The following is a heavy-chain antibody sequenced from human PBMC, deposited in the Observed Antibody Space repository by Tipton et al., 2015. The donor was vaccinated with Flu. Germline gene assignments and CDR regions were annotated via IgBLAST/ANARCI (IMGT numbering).Heavy chain of an antibody. CDR3: ARGGATGEDYFDY. CDR2: IYYSGST. J-gene: IGHJ4*02. Sequence: TLSLTCTVSGGSIGSGGYYWSWIRQHPGKGLEWIGYIYYSGSTYYNPSLKSRVTISVDTSKNQFSLKLSSVTAADTAVYYCARGGATGEDYFDYWGQGTLVTVSS. V-gene: IGHV4-31*03. CDR1: GGSIGSGGYY. D-gene: IGHD5-12*01.